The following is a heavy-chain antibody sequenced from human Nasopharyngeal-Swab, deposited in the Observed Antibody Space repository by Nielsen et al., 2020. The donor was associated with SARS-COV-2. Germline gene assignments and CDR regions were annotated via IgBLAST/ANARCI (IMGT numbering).Heavy chain of an antibody. CDR1: GFSLSTSGMC. Sequence: SGPPLAKLTQILTLTCTFPGFSLSTSGMCVSWIRQPPGKALEWLALIYWDDDKRYSPSLKSRLTITKDTSKNQVILTMTNMEPVDTATYYCAHVSTPEFDLWGRGTLVTVSS. CDR3: AHVSTPEFDL. CDR2: IYWDDDK. D-gene: IGHD2-2*01. J-gene: IGHJ2*01. V-gene: IGHV2-5*08.